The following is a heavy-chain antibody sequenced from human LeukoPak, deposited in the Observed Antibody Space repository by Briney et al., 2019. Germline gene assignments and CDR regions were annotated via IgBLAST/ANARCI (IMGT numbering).Heavy chain of an antibody. J-gene: IGHJ6*03. CDR1: GYTFTGYY. CDR3: ARVRRPEYSSSSYYYYMDV. D-gene: IGHD6-6*01. V-gene: IGHV1-2*02. Sequence: ASVKVSCKASGYTFTGYYIHWVRQAPGQGLAWMGWINSNSGGTNYAQKFQGRVTMTRDTSTTTAYMELNRLRSDDTAVYYCARVRRPEYSSSSYYYYMDVWGKGTTVTVSS. CDR2: INSNSGGT.